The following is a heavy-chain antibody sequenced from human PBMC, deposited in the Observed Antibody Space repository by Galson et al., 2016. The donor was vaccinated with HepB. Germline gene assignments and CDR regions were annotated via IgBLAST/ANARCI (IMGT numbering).Heavy chain of an antibody. V-gene: IGHV2-70*01. CDR1: GFSLSTSTMC. D-gene: IGHD3-22*01. CDR2: IDWDDDK. Sequence: PALVKPTQTLTLTCTFSGFSLSTSTMCVSWIRQPPGTALEWLTLIDWDDDKYYSTPLKTTLTISKDTSKNQVVLTMTNVDPVDTATYYCPRISYYDSSGYYAVIDYWGQGTRVTVSS. CDR3: PRISYYDSSGYYAVIDY. J-gene: IGHJ4*02.